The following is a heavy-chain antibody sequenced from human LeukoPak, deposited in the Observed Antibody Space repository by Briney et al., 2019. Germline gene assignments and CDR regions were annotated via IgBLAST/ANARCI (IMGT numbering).Heavy chain of an antibody. J-gene: IGHJ4*02. D-gene: IGHD3-16*01. CDR2: MNPNSGNT. Sequence: GASVKVSCKASGYTFTSYGINWVRQATGQGLEWMGWMNPNSGNTGYTQKFQGRVTMTRNTSISTAYMELSSLRSEDTAVYYCARYVITFGGGKFDYWGQGTLVTVSS. CDR1: GYTFTSYG. V-gene: IGHV1-8*02. CDR3: ARYVITFGGGKFDY.